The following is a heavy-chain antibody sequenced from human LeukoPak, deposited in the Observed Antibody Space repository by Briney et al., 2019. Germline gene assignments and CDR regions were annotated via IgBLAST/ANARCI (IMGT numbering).Heavy chain of an antibody. D-gene: IGHD1-26*01. Sequence: GGSLRLSCAASGFTFDDYTMHWVRHAPGKGLEWVSLISWDGGSTYYADSVKGRFTISRDNSKNSLYLQMNSLRTEDAALYYCAKGESSSAEFDYWGQGTLVTVSS. V-gene: IGHV3-43*01. CDR2: ISWDGGST. CDR1: GFTFDDYT. CDR3: AKGESSSAEFDY. J-gene: IGHJ4*02.